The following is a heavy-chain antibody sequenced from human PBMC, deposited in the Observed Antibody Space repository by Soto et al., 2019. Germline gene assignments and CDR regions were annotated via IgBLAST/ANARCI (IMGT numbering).Heavy chain of an antibody. CDR3: AKDRAGYCSGGSCYPMNY. V-gene: IGHV3-23*01. CDR1: GFTFSSYA. D-gene: IGHD2-15*01. CDR2: ISGSGGST. J-gene: IGHJ4*02. Sequence: PGGSLRLSCAASGFTFSSYAMSWVRQAPGKGLEWVSAISGSGGSTYYADSVKGRFTISRDNSKNTLYLQMNSLRAEDTAVYYCAKDRAGYCSGGSCYPMNYWGQGTLVTVSS.